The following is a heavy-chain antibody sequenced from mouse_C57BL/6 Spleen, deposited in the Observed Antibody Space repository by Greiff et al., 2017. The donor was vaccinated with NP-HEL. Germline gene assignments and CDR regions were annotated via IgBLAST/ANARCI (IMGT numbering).Heavy chain of an antibody. Sequence: QVQLQQSGAELARPGASVKMSCKASGYTFTSYTMHWVKQRPGQGLEWIGYINPSSGYTKYNQKFKDKATLTADKSSSTAYMQLSSLTSEDSAVYYCVYCNHFGCWGPGTTLTVSS. J-gene: IGHJ2*01. V-gene: IGHV1-4*01. CDR3: VYCNHFGC. CDR2: INPSSGYT. D-gene: IGHD2-10*02. CDR1: GYTFTSYT.